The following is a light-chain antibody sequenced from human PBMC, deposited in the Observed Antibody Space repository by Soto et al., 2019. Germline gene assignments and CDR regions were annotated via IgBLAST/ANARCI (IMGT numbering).Light chain of an antibody. V-gene: IGLV6-57*01. J-gene: IGLJ3*02. CDR3: QSYDATNQV. CDR1: SGSIASNY. CDR2: EDN. Sequence: NFMLTQPHSVSESPGKTVTISCTRSSGSIASNYVQWYQQRPGSSPTTVIDEDNQRPSRVPYRFSGSIDSSSNSASLTISGLETEDEADYYCQSYDATNQVFGGGTKLTVL.